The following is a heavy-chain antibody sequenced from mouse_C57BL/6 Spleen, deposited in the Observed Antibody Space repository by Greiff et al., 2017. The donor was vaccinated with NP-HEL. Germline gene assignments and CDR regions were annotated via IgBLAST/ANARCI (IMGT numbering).Heavy chain of an antibody. CDR3: ARGGYYYGSRDY. J-gene: IGHJ2*01. CDR1: GYTFTSYW. Sequence: QVQLQQPGAELLMPGASVKLSCKASGYTFTSYWMHWVKQRPGQGLEWIGMIHPNSGSTNYNEKFKSKATLTVDKSSSTAYMQLSSLTSEDSAVYYCARGGYYYGSRDYWGQGTTLTVSS. D-gene: IGHD1-1*01. V-gene: IGHV1-64*01. CDR2: IHPNSGST.